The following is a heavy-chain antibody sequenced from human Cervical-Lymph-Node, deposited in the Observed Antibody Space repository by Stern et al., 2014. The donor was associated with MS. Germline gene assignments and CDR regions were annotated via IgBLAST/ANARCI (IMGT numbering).Heavy chain of an antibody. D-gene: IGHD2/OR15-2a*01. Sequence: VQLVQSGAKMKKPGASVRVSCKASGYDFTGFFIHWVRQVPGQRLEWMGRVNPKSDNPTYAQKFQDKVNQNRDTSIGTASLELSRLTSADTAVYYCAREATRIIVGIDYWGQGTPVTVSS. CDR1: GYDFTGFF. J-gene: IGHJ4*02. CDR2: VNPKSDNP. V-gene: IGHV1-2*06. CDR3: AREATRIIVGIDY.